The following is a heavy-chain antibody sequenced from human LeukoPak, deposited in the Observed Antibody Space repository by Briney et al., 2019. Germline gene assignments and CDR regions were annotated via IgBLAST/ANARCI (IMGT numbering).Heavy chain of an antibody. CDR1: GGSFSSYY. Sequence: SETLSLTCAVYGGSFSSYYWSWIRQPPGKGLEWIGEINHRGSTNYNPSLESRVTISVDTSKNHFSLDLTSVTAADTAVYYCASGGWYRGYWGQGTLVTVSS. CDR3: ASGGWYRGY. V-gene: IGHV4-34*01. CDR2: INHRGST. D-gene: IGHD2-15*01. J-gene: IGHJ4*02.